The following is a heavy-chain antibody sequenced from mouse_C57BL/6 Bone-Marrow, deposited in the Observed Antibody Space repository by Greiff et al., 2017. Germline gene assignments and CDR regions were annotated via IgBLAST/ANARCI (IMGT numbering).Heavy chain of an antibody. Sequence: VQLQQPGAELVMPGASVKLSCKASGYTFTSYWMHWVKQRPGQGLEWIGEIDPSDSYTNYNQKFKGKSTLTVDKSSSTAYMQLSSLTSEDSAVYYCAREGGWGFDYWGQGTTLTVSS. CDR1: GYTFTSYW. CDR3: AREGGWGFDY. D-gene: IGHD3-2*02. V-gene: IGHV1-69*01. CDR2: IDPSDSYT. J-gene: IGHJ2*01.